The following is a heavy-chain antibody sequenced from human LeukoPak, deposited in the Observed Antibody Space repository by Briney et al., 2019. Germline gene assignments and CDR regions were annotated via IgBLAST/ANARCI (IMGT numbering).Heavy chain of an antibody. D-gene: IGHD2-2*01. CDR3: AKALLGYCSSTSCLNDAFDI. J-gene: IGHJ3*02. V-gene: IGHV3-9*01. CDR2: ISWNRGSI. CDR1: GFTFDDYA. Sequence: GRSLRLSCAASGFTFDDYAMHWVRQAPGKGLEWVSGISWNRGSIGYADSVKGRFTISRDNAKNSLYLQMNSLRAEDTALYYCAKALLGYCSSTSCLNDAFDIWGQGTMVTVSS.